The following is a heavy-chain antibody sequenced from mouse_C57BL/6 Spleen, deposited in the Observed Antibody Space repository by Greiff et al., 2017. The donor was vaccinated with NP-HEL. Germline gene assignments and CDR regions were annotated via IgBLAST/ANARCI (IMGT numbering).Heavy chain of an antibody. CDR2: IHPNSGST. J-gene: IGHJ4*01. CDR1: GYTFTSYW. V-gene: IGHV1-64*01. CDR3: ARSRPYDPYAMDY. D-gene: IGHD2-12*01. Sequence: QVQLQQPGAELVKPGASVKLSCKASGYTFTSYWMHWVKQRPGQGLEWIGMIHPNSGSTNYNQKFKGKATLTVDTSSSTAYMQLSSLTSEDSAVYYCARSRPYDPYAMDYWGQGTSVTVSS.